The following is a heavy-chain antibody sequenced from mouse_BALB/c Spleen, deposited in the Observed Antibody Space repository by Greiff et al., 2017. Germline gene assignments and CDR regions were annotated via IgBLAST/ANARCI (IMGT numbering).Heavy chain of an antibody. CDR2: ISYSGST. CDR3: ARGGIYSRPFDY. D-gene: IGHD2-1*01. Sequence: EVKLMESGPSLVKPSQTLSLTCSVTGDSITSGYWNWIRKFPGNKLEYMGYISYSGSTCYNPSLKSRISITRDTSKNQYYLQLNSVTTEDTATYYCARGGIYSRPFDYWGQGTTLTVSS. J-gene: IGHJ2*01. CDR1: GDSITSGY. V-gene: IGHV3-8*02.